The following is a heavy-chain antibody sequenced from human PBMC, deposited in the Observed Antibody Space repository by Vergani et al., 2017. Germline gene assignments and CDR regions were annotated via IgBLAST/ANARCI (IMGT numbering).Heavy chain of an antibody. V-gene: IGHV4-59*01. Sequence: QVQLQESGPGLVKPSETLSLTCTVSGGSISSYYWSWIRQPPGKGLEWIGYIYYSGSTNYNPSLKSRVTISVDTSKNQFSLKLSSVPAADTAGYYCARDWLAGGGSSSWYSLDYWGQGTLVTVSS. D-gene: IGHD6-13*01. J-gene: IGHJ4*02. CDR1: GGSISSYY. CDR3: ARDWLAGGGSSSWYSLDY. CDR2: IYYSGST.